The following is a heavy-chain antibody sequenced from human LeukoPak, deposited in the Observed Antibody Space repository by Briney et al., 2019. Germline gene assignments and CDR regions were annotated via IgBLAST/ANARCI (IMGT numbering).Heavy chain of an antibody. CDR3: ASIGDYGGY. CDR2: INHSGST. V-gene: IGHV4-34*01. Sequence: KPSETLSLTCAVYGGSFSGYYWSWIRQPPGKGLEWMGEINHSGSTNHNPSLKSRVTISVETSKNKLSLQLSSVTAADTAVYYCASIGDYGGYWGQGTLVTVSS. D-gene: IGHD4-17*01. J-gene: IGHJ4*02. CDR1: GGSFSGYY.